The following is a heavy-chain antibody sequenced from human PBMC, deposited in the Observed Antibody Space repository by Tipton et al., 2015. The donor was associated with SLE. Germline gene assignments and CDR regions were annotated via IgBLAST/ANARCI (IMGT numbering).Heavy chain of an antibody. V-gene: IGHV4-61*02. D-gene: IGHD5-18*01. CDR1: GDSLSSGTYY. J-gene: IGHJ6*03. CDR3: ARGGLGYRYYYYMDV. CDR2: FYARGTT. Sequence: LRLSCTVSGDSLSSGTYYWSWIRQPVGKGLEWIGRFYARGTTKYNPSLESRVTISVDTSKNQFSLKLSSVTAADTAVYYCARGGLGYRYYYYMDVWGKGTTVTVSS.